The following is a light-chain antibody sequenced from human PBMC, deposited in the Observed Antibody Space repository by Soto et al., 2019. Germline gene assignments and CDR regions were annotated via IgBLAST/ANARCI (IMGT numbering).Light chain of an antibody. CDR2: DVS. CDR3: SSYTSSTTPDV. CDR1: SSDVGGYNY. Sequence: QSALTQPASVSGSPGQSITISCTGTSSDVGGYNYVSWYQHHPGKAPKLVIYDVSHRPSGVSNRFSGSKSGNTASLTISGLQAEDEADYYCSSYTSSTTPDVFGTGTKLTVL. J-gene: IGLJ1*01. V-gene: IGLV2-14*03.